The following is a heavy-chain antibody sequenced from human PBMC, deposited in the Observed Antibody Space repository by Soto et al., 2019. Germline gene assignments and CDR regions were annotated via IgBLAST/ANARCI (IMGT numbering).Heavy chain of an antibody. Sequence: PGGSLRLSCVAPGVLFSGYGMHWVRQAPGKGLEWVAVIRFDGSNIYYADSVKGRFTISRDNSRNTLYLQMKSLRAEDTDVYYCERDLLGDKVFFGYFDYCGQRSLVPVSS. CDR1: GVLFSGYG. J-gene: IGHJ4*02. D-gene: IGHD3-3*01. V-gene: IGHV3-33*01. CDR2: IRFDGSNI. CDR3: ERDLLGDKVFFGYFDY.